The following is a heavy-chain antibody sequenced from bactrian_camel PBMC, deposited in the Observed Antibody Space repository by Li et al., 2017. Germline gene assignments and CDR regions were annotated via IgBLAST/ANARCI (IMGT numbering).Heavy chain of an antibody. CDR2: IDTAGSA. D-gene: IGHD4*01. J-gene: IGHJ6*01. Sequence: HVQLVESGGGSVQAGGSLRLSCVGSGFAFSSYYMAWFRQAPGKEREGVAAIDTAGSATYTYSVQGRFTISRDNAKNMVYLHMTSLKPEDTGVYYCVRDYKSGDYRDDFGYWGQGTQVTVS. CDR3: VRDYKSGDYRDDFGY. CDR1: GFAFSSYY. V-gene: IGHV3S26*01.